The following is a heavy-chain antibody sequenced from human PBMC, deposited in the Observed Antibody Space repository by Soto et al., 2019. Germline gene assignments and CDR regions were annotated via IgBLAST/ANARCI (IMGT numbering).Heavy chain of an antibody. CDR1: GFTFSSYS. D-gene: IGHD6-13*01. CDR3: ARDGYKQQLVQDY. CDR2: ISSSSSYI. J-gene: IGHJ4*02. V-gene: IGHV3-21*01. Sequence: EVQLVESGGGLVKPGGSLRLSCAASGFTFSSYSMNWVRQAPGKGLEWVSSISSSSSYIYYADSVKGRFTISRDNAKNSLYLQMNSLRAEDTAVYYCARDGYKQQLVQDYWGQGTLVTVAS.